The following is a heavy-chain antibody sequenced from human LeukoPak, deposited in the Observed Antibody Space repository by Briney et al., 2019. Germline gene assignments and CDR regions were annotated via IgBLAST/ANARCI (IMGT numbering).Heavy chain of an antibody. J-gene: IGHJ3*02. D-gene: IGHD3-22*01. V-gene: IGHV1-18*01. CDR2: ISAHNGNT. CDR3: AGSLGGFYDSSGYFDI. Sequence: ASVKVSCKASGYTFTSYGISWVRQAPGQGLEWMGWISAHNGNTNYAQKLQGRVTITTDTSTSTDYMELRSLRSDDTAVYYCAGSLGGFYDSSGYFDIWGQGTMVTVSS. CDR1: GYTFTSYG.